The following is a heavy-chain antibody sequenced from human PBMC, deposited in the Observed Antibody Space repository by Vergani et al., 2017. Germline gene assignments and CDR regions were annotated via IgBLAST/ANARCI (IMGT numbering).Heavy chain of an antibody. D-gene: IGHD3-3*01. V-gene: IGHV3-11*01. CDR1: GFTFSDYY. J-gene: IGHJ6*02. CDR2: ISSSGSTI. CDR3: ARALSHYDFWSGYYTSHYYYYYGMDV. Sequence: QVQLVESGGGLVKPGGSLRLSCAASGFTFSDYYMSWIRQAPGKGLEWVSYISSSGSTIYYADSVKGRFTISRDNAKNSLYLQMNSLRAEDTAVYYCARALSHYDFWSGYYTSHYYYYYGMDVWGQGTTVTVSS.